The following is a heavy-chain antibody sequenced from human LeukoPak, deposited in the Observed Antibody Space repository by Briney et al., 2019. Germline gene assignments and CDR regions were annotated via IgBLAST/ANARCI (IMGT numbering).Heavy chain of an antibody. CDR1: GYTFTSYG. J-gene: IGHJ4*02. V-gene: IGHV1-18*01. Sequence: ASVKVSCKASGYTFTSYGISWVRQAPGQGLEWMGWISAYNGNTNYAQKLQGRVTMTTDTSTSTAYMELRSLRSDDTAVYYCARDQPNPPYYYDSSGSTPHFDYWGQGNPGHRLL. CDR3: ARDQPNPPYYYDSSGSTPHFDY. CDR2: ISAYNGNT. D-gene: IGHD3-22*01.